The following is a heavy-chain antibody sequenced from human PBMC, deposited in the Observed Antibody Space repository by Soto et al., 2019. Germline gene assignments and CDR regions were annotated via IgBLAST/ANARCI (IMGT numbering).Heavy chain of an antibody. CDR3: AREAPYCSGGSCYYQH. J-gene: IGHJ1*01. CDR1: GYSFTSYW. D-gene: IGHD2-15*01. V-gene: IGHV5-51*01. CDR2: IYPGDSDT. Sequence: PGESLKISCKGSGYSFTSYWIGWVRQMPGKGLEWMGIIYPGDSDTRYSPSFQGQVTISADKSISTAYLQWSSLKASDTAMYYCAREAPYCSGGSCYYQHWGQGTLVTVSS.